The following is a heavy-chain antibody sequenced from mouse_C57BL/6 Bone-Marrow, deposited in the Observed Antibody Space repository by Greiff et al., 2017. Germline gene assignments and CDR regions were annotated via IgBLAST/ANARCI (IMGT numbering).Heavy chain of an antibody. V-gene: IGHV5-2*01. D-gene: IGHD2-12*01. CDR3: ARLGGRRYAMDY. CDR1: EYEFPSHD. Sequence: DVKLVESGGGLVQPGESLKLSCESNEYEFPSHDMSWVRKTPEKRLALVAAINSDGGSTYYPDTMERRFIISRDNTKKTLYLQMSSLRSEDTALYYCARLGGRRYAMDYWGQGTSVTVSS. CDR2: INSDGGST. J-gene: IGHJ4*01.